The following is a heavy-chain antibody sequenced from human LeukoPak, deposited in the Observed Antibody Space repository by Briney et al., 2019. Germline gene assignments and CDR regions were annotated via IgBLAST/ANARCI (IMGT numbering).Heavy chain of an antibody. V-gene: IGHV1-8*03. J-gene: IGHJ4*02. CDR3: ARGSYSGSYVY. D-gene: IGHD1-26*01. CDR2: MNPNSGNT. Sequence: ASVTVSCKASGYTFTSYDINWVRQAPGQGLEWMGWMNPNSGNTVYAQKFQGRVTITRNTSISTAYMELSSLRSEDTAVYYCARGSYSGSYVYWGQGTLVTVSS. CDR1: GYTFTSYD.